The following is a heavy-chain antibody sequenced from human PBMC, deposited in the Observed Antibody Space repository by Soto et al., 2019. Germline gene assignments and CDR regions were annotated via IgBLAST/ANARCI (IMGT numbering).Heavy chain of an antibody. Sequence: EVQLVESGGGLVKPGGSLRLSCAASGFTFSSYSMNWVRQAPGKGLEWVSSISSSSSYIYYADSVKGRFTISRDNAKKSLYLQMNSLRAEDTAVYYCARDQPGYSYGYGLGYWGQGTLVTVSS. CDR1: GFTFSSYS. CDR2: ISSSSSYI. D-gene: IGHD5-18*01. CDR3: ARDQPGYSYGYGLGY. V-gene: IGHV3-21*01. J-gene: IGHJ4*02.